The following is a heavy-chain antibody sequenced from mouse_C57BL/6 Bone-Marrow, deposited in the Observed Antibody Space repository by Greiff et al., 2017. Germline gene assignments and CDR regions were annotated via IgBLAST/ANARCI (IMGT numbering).Heavy chain of an antibody. J-gene: IGHJ2*01. V-gene: IGHV1-81*01. D-gene: IGHD2-1*01. CDR1: GYTFTSYG. CDR3: ARPIYYGNYFDY. CDR2: IYPRSGNT. Sequence: QVQLQQSGAELARPGASVKLSCKASGYTFTSYGISWVKQRTGQGLEWIGEIYPRSGNTYYNEKFKGKATLTADKSSSTAYMELRSLTSEDSEVYFCARPIYYGNYFDYWGQGTTLTVSS.